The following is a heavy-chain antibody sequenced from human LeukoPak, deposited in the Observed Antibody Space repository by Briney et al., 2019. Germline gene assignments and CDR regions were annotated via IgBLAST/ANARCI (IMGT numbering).Heavy chain of an antibody. J-gene: IGHJ4*02. CDR3: AKGYGSSVYASFDW. CDR1: GFTFSSYS. D-gene: IGHD3-22*01. Sequence: GGSLRLSCAASGFTFSSYSMTWVRQAPGKGLEWVSGISGSGDSTHYADSVKGQFTISRDDSKTTLYLQMNSLRAEDAAVYYCAKGYGSSVYASFDWWGQGTLVTVSS. CDR2: ISGSGDST. V-gene: IGHV3-23*01.